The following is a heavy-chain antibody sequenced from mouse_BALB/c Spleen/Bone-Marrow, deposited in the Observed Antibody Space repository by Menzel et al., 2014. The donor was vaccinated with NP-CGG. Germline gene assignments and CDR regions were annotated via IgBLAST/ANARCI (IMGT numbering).Heavy chain of an antibody. CDR1: GFTFSSFG. Sequence: EVQLQQSGGGLVKPGGSLKLSCAASGFTFSSFGMHWVRQAPEKGLEWVAYISSGSSTIYYADTVMGRFTISRDNPKNTLFLQMTSLRSEDTAMYYCARSGSSSGYFDYWGQGTTLTVSS. J-gene: IGHJ2*01. CDR2: ISSGSSTI. CDR3: ARSGSSSGYFDY. D-gene: IGHD1-1*01. V-gene: IGHV5-17*02.